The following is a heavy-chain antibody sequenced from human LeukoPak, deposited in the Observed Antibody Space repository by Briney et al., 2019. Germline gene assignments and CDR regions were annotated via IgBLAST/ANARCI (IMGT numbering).Heavy chain of an antibody. J-gene: IGHJ2*01. V-gene: IGHV1-46*01. CDR3: ARGSIAVAGSWYWYFDL. D-gene: IGHD6-19*01. CDR1: GYTFTSYY. Sequence: ASVKVSCKASGYTFTSYYMHWVRQAPGQGLEWMGIINPSGGSTSYAQKFQGRVTMTRDTSTSTVYMELSSLRAEDTAVYYCARGSIAVAGSWYWYFDLWGRGTLVTVSS. CDR2: INPSGGST.